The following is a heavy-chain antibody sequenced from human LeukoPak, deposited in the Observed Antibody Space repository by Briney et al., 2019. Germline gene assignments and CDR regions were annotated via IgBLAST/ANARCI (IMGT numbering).Heavy chain of an antibody. J-gene: IGHJ4*02. Sequence: GGSLRLSCAASGFNFSSYGMHWVRQAPGKGLEWEAFIRYDGNNKYYADSVKGRFTISRDNSKNTLYVQMNSLRAEDTAVYYCAKDRGWELKLFDYWGQGTLVTVSS. CDR3: AKDRGWELKLFDY. D-gene: IGHD1-26*01. CDR1: GFNFSSYG. CDR2: IRYDGNNK. V-gene: IGHV3-30*02.